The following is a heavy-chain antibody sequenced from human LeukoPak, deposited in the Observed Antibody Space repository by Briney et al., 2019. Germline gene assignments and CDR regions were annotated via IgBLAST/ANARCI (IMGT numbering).Heavy chain of an antibody. CDR2: ISTAADT. CDR3: VRATSGFDL. CDR1: GFTFRSYD. J-gene: IGHJ2*01. Sequence: GGSLRLSCAASGFTFRSYDMHWVRQGTGKRLEWVSAISTAADTYYPGSVKGRSTLSRENGNDSLYLQMNSLRAGDTAVYYCVRATSGFDLWGRGTLVTVSS. V-gene: IGHV3-13*04. D-gene: IGHD1-26*01.